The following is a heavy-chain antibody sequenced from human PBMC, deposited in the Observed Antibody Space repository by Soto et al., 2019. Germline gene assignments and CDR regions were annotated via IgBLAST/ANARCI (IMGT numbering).Heavy chain of an antibody. CDR1: GGSISSGGYY. CDR3: ARVKWEHHIAFDI. CDR2: IYYIGSA. J-gene: IGHJ3*02. D-gene: IGHD1-26*01. Sequence: QVQLQESGPGLVKPSQTLSLTCTVSGGSISSGGYYSSWVRPHPWKILEWIGFIYYIGSAYYNPSLKSRLTGSVDTSTNLVSLKLSSLTAADTAVYDGARVKWEHHIAFDIWGQGTMVTVS. V-gene: IGHV4-31*03.